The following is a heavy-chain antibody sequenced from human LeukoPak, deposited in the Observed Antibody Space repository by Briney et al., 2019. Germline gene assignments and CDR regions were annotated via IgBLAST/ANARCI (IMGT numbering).Heavy chain of an antibody. CDR1: GFTFDDYA. CDR3: AKDPFTGYSNPSWFDP. CDR2: ISWNSGNI. D-gene: IGHD4-11*01. V-gene: IGHV3-9*01. Sequence: PGRSLRLSCAASGFTFDDYAMHWVRQAPGKGLEWVSGISWNSGNICYADSVKGRFTISRDNAKNSLYLQMNSLRAEDTALYYCAKDPFTGYSNPSWFDPWGQGTLVTVSS. J-gene: IGHJ5*02.